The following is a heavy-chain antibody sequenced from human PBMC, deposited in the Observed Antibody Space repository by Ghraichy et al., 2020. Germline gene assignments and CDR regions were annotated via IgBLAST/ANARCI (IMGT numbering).Heavy chain of an antibody. J-gene: IGHJ4*02. CDR3: ARRNTRDGYNLGY. CDR1: GGSISSSSYY. CDR2: IYYSGST. Sequence: SETLSLTCTVSGGSISSSSYYWGWIRQPPGKGLEWIGSIYYSGSTYYNPSLKSRVTISVDTSKNQFSLKLSSVTAADTAVYYCARRNTRDGYNLGYWGQGTLVTVSS. D-gene: IGHD5-24*01. V-gene: IGHV4-39*01.